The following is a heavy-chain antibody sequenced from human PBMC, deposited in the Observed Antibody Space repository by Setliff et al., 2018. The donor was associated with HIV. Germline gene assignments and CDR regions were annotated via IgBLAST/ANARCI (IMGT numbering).Heavy chain of an antibody. Sequence: SETLSLTCSVSGGSISSSSYYWGWIRQPPGRGLEWIGSIFYTGFTYYSPSLESRVTMSVDTSKNQFSLRVRSVTAADTAVYYCARVVKGYNWNYFDYWGQGTLVTV. CDR2: IFYTGFT. CDR1: GGSISSSSYY. V-gene: IGHV4-39*07. CDR3: ARVVKGYNWNYFDY. D-gene: IGHD1-20*01. J-gene: IGHJ4*02.